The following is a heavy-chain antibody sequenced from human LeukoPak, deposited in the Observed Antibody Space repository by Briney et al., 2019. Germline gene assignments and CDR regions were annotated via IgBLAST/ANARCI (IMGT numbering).Heavy chain of an antibody. V-gene: IGHV3-23*01. Sequence: GGSLRLSCAASGFTFSSYAMSWVRQAPGKGLEWVSAISGSGGSTHYADSVKGRFTISRDNSKNTLYLQMNSLRAEDTAVYYCAKGGLSYESQYYFDYWGQGTLVTVSS. CDR3: AKGGLSYESQYYFDY. CDR1: GFTFSSYA. CDR2: ISGSGGST. D-gene: IGHD1-26*01. J-gene: IGHJ4*02.